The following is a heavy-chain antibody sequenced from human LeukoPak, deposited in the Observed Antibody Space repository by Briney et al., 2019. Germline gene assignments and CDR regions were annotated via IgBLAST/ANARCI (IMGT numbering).Heavy chain of an antibody. CDR3: ARDRHYDILTGYFQD. CDR2: ISYDGSNK. J-gene: IGHJ1*01. V-gene: IGHV3-30-3*01. CDR1: GFTFSSYA. Sequence: PGRSLRLSCAASGFTFSSYAMHWVRQAPGKGLEWVSVISYDGSNKYYADSVKGRFTISRDNSKNTLYLQMNSLRAEDTAVYYCARDRHYDILTGYFQDWGQGTLVTVSS. D-gene: IGHD3-9*01.